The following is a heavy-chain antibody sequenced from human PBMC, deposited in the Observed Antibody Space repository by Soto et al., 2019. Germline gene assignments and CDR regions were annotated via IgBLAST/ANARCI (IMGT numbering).Heavy chain of an antibody. CDR2: INPSGGGA. CDR1: GYIFTAYY. Sequence: QVQLVQSGAEVKKTGASVKVSCKASGYIFTAYYIHWVRQAPGQGLEWVGIINPSGGGADTAQRFQVRVTLTRDTSTSTVSMELNILTSDDTAVYYCARGGEVPAAPGDYWGQGTLVIVS. D-gene: IGHD3-10*01. CDR3: ARGGEVPAAPGDY. V-gene: IGHV1-46*01. J-gene: IGHJ4*02.